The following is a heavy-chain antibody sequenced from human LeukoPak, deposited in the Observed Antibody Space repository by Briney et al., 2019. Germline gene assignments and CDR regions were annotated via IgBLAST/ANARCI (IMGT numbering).Heavy chain of an antibody. D-gene: IGHD3-10*01. V-gene: IGHV3-7*01. Sequence: GGSLRLSCAASGFTFSSYWMSWVRQAPGKGLEWVANIKQGGSEKYYVDSVKGRFTISRDNAKNSLYLQMNSLRAEDMAVYYCAREGVLWFGELLFSPHYYYGMDVWGQGTTVTVSS. CDR3: AREGVLWFGELLFSPHYYYGMDV. J-gene: IGHJ6*02. CDR1: GFTFSSYW. CDR2: IKQGGSEK.